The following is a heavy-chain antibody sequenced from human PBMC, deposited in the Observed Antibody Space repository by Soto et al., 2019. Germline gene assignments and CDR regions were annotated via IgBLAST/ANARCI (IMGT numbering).Heavy chain of an antibody. V-gene: IGHV4-61*01. CDR3: XXXXXYGXXIDY. D-gene: IGHD4-17*01. J-gene: IGHJ4*02. Sequence: QVQLQESGPGLVKPSETLSLTCTVSGGSVSSGNHYWSWIRQPPGKELEFIAYVFYSGSDNYNPSRKSRVNTSIDTSKNQFSLNLRSVTAADTAVYXXXXXXXYGXXIDYWGQGTLVTVSS. CDR2: VFYSGSD. CDR1: GGSVSSGNHY.